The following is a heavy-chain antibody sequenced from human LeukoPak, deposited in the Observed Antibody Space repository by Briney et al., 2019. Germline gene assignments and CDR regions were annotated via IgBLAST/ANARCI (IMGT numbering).Heavy chain of an antibody. D-gene: IGHD3-22*01. CDR1: GGSISSSSYY. CDR2: IYYSGST. V-gene: IGHV4-39*01. Sequence: PSETLSLTCNVSGGSISSSSYYWGWIRQPPGKGLEWIGSIYYSGSTYYNPSLKSRVTISVDTSKNQFSLKLSSVTAADTAVYYCARSGYYYSYAFDIWGQGTMVTVSS. CDR3: ARSGYYYSYAFDI. J-gene: IGHJ3*02.